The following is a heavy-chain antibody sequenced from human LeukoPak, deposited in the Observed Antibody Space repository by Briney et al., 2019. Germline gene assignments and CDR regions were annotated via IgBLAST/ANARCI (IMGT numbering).Heavy chain of an antibody. Sequence: GGSLRLSCAACGFTFSKAWKSWVRQAPGQGLEWVGRFKSKTDGGTTDYAAPVKGRFIVSRDDSKNTLYLQMNSLRTEDTAVYFCTKHIGYFDYWGQGCLVTVSS. CDR3: TKHIGYFDY. J-gene: IGHJ4*02. CDR1: GFTFSKAW. CDR2: FKSKTDGGTT. V-gene: IGHV3-15*01.